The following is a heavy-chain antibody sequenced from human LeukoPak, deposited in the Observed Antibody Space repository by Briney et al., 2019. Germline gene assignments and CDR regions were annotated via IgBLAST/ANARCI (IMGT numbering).Heavy chain of an antibody. Sequence: SETLSLTCTVSGGSISSSSYYWGWIRQPPGRGLEWIGSIYYSGSTYYNPSLKSRVTISEDTSKNQFSLKLSSVTAADTAVYYCARIAAAAPSRKRDGMDVWGQGTTVTVSS. CDR1: GGSISSSSYY. J-gene: IGHJ6*02. CDR2: IYYSGST. D-gene: IGHD6-13*01. CDR3: ARIAAAAPSRKRDGMDV. V-gene: IGHV4-39*07.